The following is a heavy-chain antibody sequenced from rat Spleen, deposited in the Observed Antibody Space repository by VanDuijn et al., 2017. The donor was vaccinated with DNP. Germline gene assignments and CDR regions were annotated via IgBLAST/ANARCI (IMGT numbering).Heavy chain of an antibody. V-gene: IGHV5-31*01. J-gene: IGHJ2*01. D-gene: IGHD1-4*01. CDR1: GFIFSNYW. CDR3: AGRPPPTRGPFDY. Sequence: EVQLVESGGGPVQPGRSLKLSCVASGFIFSNYWMTWIRQAPGKGLEWVASISNTGDHTYYSDSVKGRFSLSRDNAKSTLYMQVNSLRSEDTATYYWAGRPPPTRGPFDYWGQGVMVTVSS. CDR2: ISNTGDHT.